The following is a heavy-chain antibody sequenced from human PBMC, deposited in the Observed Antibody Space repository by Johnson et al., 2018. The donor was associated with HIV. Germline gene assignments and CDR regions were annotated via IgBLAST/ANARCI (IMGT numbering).Heavy chain of an antibody. CDR3: ASPYGADAFDI. D-gene: IGHD4-17*01. J-gene: IGHJ3*02. V-gene: IGHV3-33*01. Sequence: QVQLVESGGGVVQPGRSLRLSCAASGFTFSSYGMHWVRQAPGKGLEWVAVIWYDGSNKYYADSVKGRFTISRDNSKNTLYLQMNSLRAEDTAVYYCASPYGADAFDIWGQGTMVTVSS. CDR1: GFTFSSYG. CDR2: IWYDGSNK.